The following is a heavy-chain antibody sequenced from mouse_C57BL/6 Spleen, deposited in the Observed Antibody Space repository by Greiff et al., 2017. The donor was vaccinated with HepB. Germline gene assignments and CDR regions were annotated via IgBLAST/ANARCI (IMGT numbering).Heavy chain of an antibody. J-gene: IGHJ3*01. CDR3: ARELQDGYYVEFAY. Sequence: QVQLQQPGVELVKPGASVKLSCKASGYTFTSYWMHWVKQRPGRGLEWIGRIDPNSGGTKYNEKFKSKATLTVDKPSSTAYMQLSSLTSEDSAVYYCARELQDGYYVEFAYWGQGTLVTVSA. CDR1: GYTFTSYW. CDR2: IDPNSGGT. V-gene: IGHV1-72*01. D-gene: IGHD2-3*01.